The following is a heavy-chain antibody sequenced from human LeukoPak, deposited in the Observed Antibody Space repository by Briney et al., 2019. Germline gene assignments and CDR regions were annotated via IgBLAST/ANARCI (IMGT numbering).Heavy chain of an antibody. Sequence: PGGSLRLSCAASGFTFSNFGIHWIRQTPGKGLEWVAFVRYDGYNEYYADSVKGRFTISRDNSKNTLYLQMGSLRAEDMAVYYCARDSPIGGSYYRGAFDIWGQGTMVTVSS. CDR2: VRYDGYNE. D-gene: IGHD1-26*01. CDR3: ARDSPIGGSYYRGAFDI. CDR1: GFTFSNFG. J-gene: IGHJ3*02. V-gene: IGHV3-30*02.